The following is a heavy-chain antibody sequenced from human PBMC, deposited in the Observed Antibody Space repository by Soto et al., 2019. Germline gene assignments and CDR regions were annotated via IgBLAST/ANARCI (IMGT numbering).Heavy chain of an antibody. D-gene: IGHD2-2*01. V-gene: IGHV1-69*01. J-gene: IGHJ6*02. CDR1: GGTFSSYA. Sequence: QVQLVQSGAEVKKPGSSVKVSCKASGGTFSSYAISWVRQAPGQGLEWMGGIIPIFGTANYAQKFQGRVTINADESTSTAYMELSRLRSEDTAVYYCARDRVRHCSSTSCYPWGMDVWGQGTTVTVSS. CDR2: IIPIFGTA. CDR3: ARDRVRHCSSTSCYPWGMDV.